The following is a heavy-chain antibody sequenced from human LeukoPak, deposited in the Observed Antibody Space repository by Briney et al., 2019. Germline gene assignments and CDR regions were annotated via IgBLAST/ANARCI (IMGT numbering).Heavy chain of an antibody. CDR3: AKDFRLGFDI. J-gene: IGHJ3*02. D-gene: IGHD3-16*01. Sequence: GGSLRLSCAASGFTFDDYAMHWVRQAPGKGLEWVSAISGSGGSTYYADSMKGRFTISRDNSKNTLYLQMNSLRAEDTAVYYCAKDFRLGFDIWGQGTMVTVSS. CDR2: ISGSGGST. V-gene: IGHV3-23*01. CDR1: GFTFDDYA.